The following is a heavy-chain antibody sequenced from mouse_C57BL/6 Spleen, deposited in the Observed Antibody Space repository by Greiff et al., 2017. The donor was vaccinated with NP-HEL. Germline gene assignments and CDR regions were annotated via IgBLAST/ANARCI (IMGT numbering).Heavy chain of an antibody. D-gene: IGHD2-3*01. CDR3: ARSGRDDEDVYAMDY. V-gene: IGHV1-52*01. Sequence: VQLQQSGAELVRPGSSVKLSCKASGYTFTSYWMHWVKQRPIQGLEWIGNIDPSDSETHYNQKFKDKATLTVDKSSSTAYMQLSSLTSEDSAVYYGARSGRDDEDVYAMDYWGQGTSVTVSS. CDR2: IDPSDSET. J-gene: IGHJ4*01. CDR1: GYTFTSYW.